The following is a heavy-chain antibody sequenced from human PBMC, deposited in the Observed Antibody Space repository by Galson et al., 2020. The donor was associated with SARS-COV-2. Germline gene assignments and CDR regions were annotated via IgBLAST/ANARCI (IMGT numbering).Heavy chain of an antibody. CDR2: IIPIFGTS. V-gene: IGHV1-69*06. CDR3: ARGYCKNGVCYYYYYYGMDV. D-gene: IGHD2-8*01. CDR1: GGTFSTYG. Sequence: SVKVSCKASGGTFSTYGISWVRQAPGQGLEWMGGIIPIFGTSIYAQNLQGRVTITADKSTSTAYMELSSLRSEDTAVYYCARGYCKNGVCYYYYYYGMDVWGQGTTVTVSS. J-gene: IGHJ6*02.